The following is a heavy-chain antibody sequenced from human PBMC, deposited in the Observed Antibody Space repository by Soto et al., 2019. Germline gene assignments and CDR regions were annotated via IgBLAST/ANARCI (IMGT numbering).Heavy chain of an antibody. CDR3: ARHKAFYYDNSGA. CDR1: GYSFTSYW. J-gene: IGHJ5*02. CDR2: IDPSDSYT. D-gene: IGHD3-22*01. Sequence: GESLKISCKGSGYSFTSYWISWVRQMPGKGLEWMGRIDPSDSYTNYSPSFQGHVTMSADKSINTAYLQWSSLKASNSAMYYCARHKAFYYDNSGAWGQGSLVTVSS. V-gene: IGHV5-10-1*01.